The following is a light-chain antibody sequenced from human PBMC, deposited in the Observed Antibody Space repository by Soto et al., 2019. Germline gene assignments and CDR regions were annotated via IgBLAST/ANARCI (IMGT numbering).Light chain of an antibody. CDR2: LGS. Sequence: DIVMTQSPLSLPVTPGEPASISCRSSQSLLHSNGYNYLDWYLQKPGQSPQLLIYLGSNRASGVPDRFSGREQGPNFTLKTTKVEAENFGVNYGWKPLQPPPTLGQGPSWRSN. J-gene: IGKJ2*01. V-gene: IGKV2-28*01. CDR3: WKPLQPPPT. CDR1: QSLLHSNGYNY.